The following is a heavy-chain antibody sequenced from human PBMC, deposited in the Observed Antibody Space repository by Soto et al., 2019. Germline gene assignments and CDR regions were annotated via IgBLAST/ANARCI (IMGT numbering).Heavy chain of an antibody. CDR2: IDPSDSYT. CDR3: ARPGRDPVGAPYYYGMDV. J-gene: IGHJ6*02. Sequence: GESLKISCKGSGYSFTSYWISWVRQMPGKGLEWMGRIDPSDSYTNYSPSFQGHVTISADKSISTAYLQWSSLKASDTAMYYCARPGRDPVGAPYYYGMDVWGQGTTVTVSS. CDR1: GYSFTSYW. V-gene: IGHV5-10-1*01. D-gene: IGHD1-26*01.